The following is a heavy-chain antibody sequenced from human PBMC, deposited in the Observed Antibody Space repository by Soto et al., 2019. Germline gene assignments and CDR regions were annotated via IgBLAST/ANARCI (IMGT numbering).Heavy chain of an antibody. CDR3: ARGPLVVLNYFVS. CDR2: IFPLTDIP. J-gene: IGHJ4*02. V-gene: IGHV1-69*02. CDR1: GGTFRNYP. Sequence: QVQLVQSGTEVKKPGSSVKVSCKASGGTFRNYPINWVRQAPGQGLEWMGSIFPLTDIPDYAQNFQARLTISADKSTSTAYMEFSSLPSDDTAMYFCARGPLVVLNYFVSWGQGTLVTVSS.